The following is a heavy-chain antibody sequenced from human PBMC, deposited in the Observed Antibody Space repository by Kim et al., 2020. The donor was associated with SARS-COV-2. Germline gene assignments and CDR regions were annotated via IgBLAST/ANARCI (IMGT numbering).Heavy chain of an antibody. CDR2: IYYSGST. CDR1: GGSISSGGYY. Sequence: SETLSLTCTVSGGSISSGGYYWSWIRQHPGKGLEWIGYIYYSGSTYYNPSLKSRVTISVDTSKNQFSLKLSSVTAADTAGYYCARDGMDIVAFRTHRGWFDPWGQGTLVTVSS. V-gene: IGHV4-31*03. CDR3: ARDGMDIVAFRTHRGWFDP. D-gene: IGHD5-12*01. J-gene: IGHJ5*02.